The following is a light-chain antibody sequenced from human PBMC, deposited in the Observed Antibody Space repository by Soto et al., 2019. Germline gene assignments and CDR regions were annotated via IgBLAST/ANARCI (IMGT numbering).Light chain of an antibody. V-gene: IGLV1-40*01. J-gene: IGLJ1*01. CDR3: QSFDSSLRVYV. CDR2: NNL. Sequence: QSVLTQPPSVSGAPGQRVTISCTGSSSNFGAGYEVHWDKQLPGAAPTLVIFNNLNRPSGVPERFSGSKSGTSASLVISGLQAEDEADYYCQSFDSSLRVYVFGSGTKVTVL. CDR1: SSNFGAGYE.